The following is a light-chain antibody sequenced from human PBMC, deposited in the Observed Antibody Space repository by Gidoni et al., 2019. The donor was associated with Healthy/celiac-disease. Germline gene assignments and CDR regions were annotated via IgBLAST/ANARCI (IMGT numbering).Light chain of an antibody. CDR1: QSVSSN. CDR2: GAS. V-gene: IGKV3-15*01. Sequence: EIVMTQSPATLSVSPGERATLSCRACQSVSSNLAWYQQKPGQAPRLLIYGASPRATGIPARFSGSGSVTEFTLTISSLQSEDFAVYYCQQYNNWRRTFGQGTKVEIK. CDR3: QQYNNWRRT. J-gene: IGKJ1*01.